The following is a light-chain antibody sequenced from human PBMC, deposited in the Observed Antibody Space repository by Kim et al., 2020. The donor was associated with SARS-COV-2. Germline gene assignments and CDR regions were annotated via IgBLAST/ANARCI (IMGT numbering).Light chain of an antibody. Sequence: EIVLTQSPGTLSLSPGERATLSCRASQSSTSTYLGWYQQKPGQAPRLLIYGASNRATGIPDRFSGSGSGTDFTLTISRLEPEDFAVYYCQQYARSPLTFGGGTKVDIK. V-gene: IGKV3-20*01. CDR1: QSSTSTY. J-gene: IGKJ4*01. CDR3: QQYARSPLT. CDR2: GAS.